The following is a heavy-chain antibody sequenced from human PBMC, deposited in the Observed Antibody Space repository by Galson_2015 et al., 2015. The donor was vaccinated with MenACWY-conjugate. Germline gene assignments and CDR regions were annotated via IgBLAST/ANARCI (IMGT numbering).Heavy chain of an antibody. Sequence: SLRLSCAASGFTFSDYCMHWVRQAPGKGLVWVSRLCGDGSGKTYAGSVKGRFSISMDNAKTTLYLQMNSLRAEDTAMYYCGRIGPPYTFGPPWFQGTLFPVSS. CDR2: LCGDGSGK. V-gene: IGHV3-74*01. D-gene: IGHD3/OR15-3a*01. J-gene: IGHJ5*02. CDR1: GFTFSDYC. CDR3: GRIGPPYTFGPP.